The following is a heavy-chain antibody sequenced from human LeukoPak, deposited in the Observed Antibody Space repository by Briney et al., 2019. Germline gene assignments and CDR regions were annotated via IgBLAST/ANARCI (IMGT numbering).Heavy chain of an antibody. CDR3: AREYYDDYSENAFDI. CDR2: ISTNTGK. D-gene: IGHD3-22*01. CDR1: GYTLTTYP. V-gene: IGHV7-4-1*02. J-gene: IGHJ3*02. Sequence: ASVKVSCKASGYTLTTYPIHWVRQAPGQGLEWIGWISTNTGKSFAQDFTGRFVFSLDSSVSTAYLEINSLKTEDTAVYYCAREYYDDYSENAFDIWGQGTTATVSS.